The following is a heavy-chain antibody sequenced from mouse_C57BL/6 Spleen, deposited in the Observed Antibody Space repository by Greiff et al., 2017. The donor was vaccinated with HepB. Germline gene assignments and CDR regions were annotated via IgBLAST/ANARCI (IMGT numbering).Heavy chain of an antibody. CDR2: IWRGGST. CDR1: GFSLTSYG. D-gene: IGHD2-4*01. CDR3: AKTGGLRQGFDY. J-gene: IGHJ2*01. Sequence: VKLVESGPGLVQPSQSLSITCTVSGFSLTSYGVHWVRQSPGKGLEWLGVIWRGGSTDYNAAFMSRLSITKDNSKSQVFFKMNSLQADDTAIYYCAKTGGLRQGFDYWGQGTTLTVSS. V-gene: IGHV2-5*01.